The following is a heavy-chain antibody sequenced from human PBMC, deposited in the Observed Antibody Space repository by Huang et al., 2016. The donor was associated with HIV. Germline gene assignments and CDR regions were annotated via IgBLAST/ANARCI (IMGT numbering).Heavy chain of an antibody. D-gene: IGHD4-17*01. CDR2: VRSKAFGGAS. CDR3: SPSGDDYFYFYMDV. V-gene: IGHV3-49*03. Sequence: QLVESGGDSVQSGRSLRLSCRGSGFIFTDFAIHWFRQSPGKGLEWIGFVRSKAFGGASKSAPSVKDRFTVSRDEARNVAFLQMDNLQVDDTAIYYCSPSGDDYFYFYMDVWGNGTTVIVS. CDR1: GFIFTDFA. J-gene: IGHJ6*03.